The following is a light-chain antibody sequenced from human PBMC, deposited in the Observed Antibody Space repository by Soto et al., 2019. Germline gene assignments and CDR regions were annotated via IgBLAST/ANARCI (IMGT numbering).Light chain of an antibody. CDR3: MQASHWYT. CDR2: KVA. J-gene: IGKJ2*01. Sequence: DVVMTQSPPSLPVTLGQPASISCRSSQSLVYSDGNPYLSWIQQRTGQSPRRLIYKVANRDAGVPDRFSGSGSGTDFTLKISRVEAEDVGVYYRMQASHWYTFGQGTKLEIK. V-gene: IGKV2-30*01. CDR1: QSLVYSDGNPY.